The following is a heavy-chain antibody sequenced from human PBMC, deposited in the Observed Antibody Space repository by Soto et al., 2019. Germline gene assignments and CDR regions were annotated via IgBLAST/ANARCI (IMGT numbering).Heavy chain of an antibody. CDR2: ISYDGSNK. D-gene: IGHD4-17*01. J-gene: IGHJ4*02. V-gene: IGHV3-30-3*01. CDR3: ARDRIGDYDLDY. Sequence: GGSLRLSCAASGFTFSSYAMHWVRQAPGKGLEWVAVISYDGSNKYYADSVKGRFTISRDNSKNTLYLQMNSLRAEDTAVYYCARDRIGDYDLDYWGQGTLVTVSS. CDR1: GFTFSSYA.